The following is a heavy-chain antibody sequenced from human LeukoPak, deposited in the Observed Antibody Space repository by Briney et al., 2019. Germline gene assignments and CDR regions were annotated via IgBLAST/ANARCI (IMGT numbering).Heavy chain of an antibody. CDR1: GYSFTSYW. J-gene: IGHJ6*03. V-gene: IGHV5-51*01. D-gene: IGHD3-10*01. CDR2: IYPGDSDT. CDR3: ARQPSFGWGYYMDV. Sequence: AGESLKISCKGSGYSFTSYWIGWVRQMPGKGLEWMGIIYPGDSDTRYSPSFQGQVTISADKSIKTAYLQWINLKASDTGIYYCARQPSFGWGYYMDVWGTGTTVTVSS.